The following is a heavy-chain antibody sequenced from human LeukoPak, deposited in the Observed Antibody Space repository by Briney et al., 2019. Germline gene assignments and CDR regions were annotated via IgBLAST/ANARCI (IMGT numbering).Heavy chain of an antibody. V-gene: IGHV3-53*01. CDR2: IYSGGST. CDR1: GFTVSSNY. CDR3: ARVQGYSYGVSYYYGMDV. D-gene: IGHD5-18*01. J-gene: IGHJ6*02. Sequence: PGGSLRLSCAASGFTVSSNYMSWVRQAPGKGLEWVSVIYSGGSTYYADSVKGRFTISRDNSKNTLYLQMNSLRAEDTAVYYCARVQGYSYGVSYYYGMDVWGQGTTVTVSS.